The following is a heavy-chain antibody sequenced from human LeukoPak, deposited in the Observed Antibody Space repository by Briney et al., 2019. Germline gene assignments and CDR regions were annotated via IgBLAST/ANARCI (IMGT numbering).Heavy chain of an antibody. J-gene: IGHJ4*02. CDR3: AREGLITIVRGVNFGY. CDR2: IYHSGST. CDR1: GYSISSGYY. D-gene: IGHD3-10*01. Sequence: SETLSLTCTVSGYSISSGYYWGWIRQPPGKGLEWIGSIYHSGSTYYNPSLKSRVTISVDTSKNQFSLKLTSVTAADTAVYYCAREGLITIVRGVNFGYWGQGTLVSVSS. V-gene: IGHV4-38-2*02.